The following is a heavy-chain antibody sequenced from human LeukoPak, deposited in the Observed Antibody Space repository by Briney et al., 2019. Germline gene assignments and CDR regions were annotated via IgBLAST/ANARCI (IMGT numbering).Heavy chain of an antibody. V-gene: IGHV3-74*01. J-gene: IGHJ6*04. CDR2: IKRDGSIT. D-gene: IGHD3-10*02. CDR1: GFTFSSYW. Sequence: GGSLRLSCAASGFTFSSYWMHWVRQDPGKGLVWVSRIKRDGSITSYADSVKGRFTISRDNAKNSLYLQMNSLRAEDTAVYYCAELGITMIGGVWGKGTTVTISS. CDR3: AELGITMIGGV.